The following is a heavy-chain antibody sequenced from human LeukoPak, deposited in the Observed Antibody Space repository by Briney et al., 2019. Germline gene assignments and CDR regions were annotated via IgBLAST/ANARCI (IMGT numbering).Heavy chain of an antibody. CDR3: ARVNPTNSGFYAY. CDR2: ISGSSSNT. J-gene: IGHJ4*02. D-gene: IGHD3-22*01. V-gene: IGHV3-11*06. CDR1: GFTLSDYH. Sequence: PGGSLRLSCAASGFTLSDYHMTWIRQAPGKGLEWVSYISGSSSNTNYADSVKGRFTISRDNAKNSLYLQMNSLRVEDTAVYYCARVNPTNSGFYAYWGQGTLVTVSS.